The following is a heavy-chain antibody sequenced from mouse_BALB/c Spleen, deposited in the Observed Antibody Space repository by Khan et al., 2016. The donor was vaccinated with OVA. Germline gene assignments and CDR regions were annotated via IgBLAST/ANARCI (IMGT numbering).Heavy chain of an antibody. CDR2: ISTYSGST. CDR3: ARPAYDGYYDY. D-gene: IGHD2-3*01. V-gene: IGHV1S137*01. Sequence: QVQLKQSGPELVRPGASVKISCKGSGYTFTDYYMYWVKQSHAKSLEWIGLISTYSGSTNYNQKFKGKVTMTVDKSSSAAYMELARLTSEESAIYYCARPAYDGYYDYWGQGTALTVAS. CDR1: GYTFTDYY. J-gene: IGHJ2*01.